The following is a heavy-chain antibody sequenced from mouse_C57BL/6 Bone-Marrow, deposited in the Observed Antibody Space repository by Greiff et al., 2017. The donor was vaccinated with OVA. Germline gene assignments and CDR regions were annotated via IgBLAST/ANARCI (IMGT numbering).Heavy chain of an antibody. D-gene: IGHD1-1*01. CDR1: GYAFTNYL. Sequence: QVQLQQSGAELVRPGTSVKVSCKASGYAFTNYLIEWVKQRPGQGLEWIGVINPGSGGTNYNEKFKGKATLTADKSSSTAYMQLSSLTSEDSAVYFCARSAYYGFAHWGQGTLVTVSA. CDR3: ARSAYYGFAH. J-gene: IGHJ3*01. CDR2: INPGSGGT. V-gene: IGHV1-54*01.